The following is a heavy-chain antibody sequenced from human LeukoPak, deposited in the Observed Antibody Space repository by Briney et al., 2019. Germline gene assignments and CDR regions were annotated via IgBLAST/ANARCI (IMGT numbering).Heavy chain of an antibody. Sequence: GGSLRLSCAASGFTFSSYSMNWVRQAPGKGLEWVSYISSSSSTIYYADSVKGRFTISRDNAKNSLYLQMNSLRAEDTAVYYCARDLGYYAGDYWGQGTLVTVSS. D-gene: IGHD3-10*01. V-gene: IGHV3-48*04. CDR3: ARDLGYYAGDY. J-gene: IGHJ4*02. CDR1: GFTFSSYS. CDR2: ISSSSSTI.